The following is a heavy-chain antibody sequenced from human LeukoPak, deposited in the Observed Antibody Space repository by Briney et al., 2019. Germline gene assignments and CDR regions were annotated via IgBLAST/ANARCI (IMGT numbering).Heavy chain of an antibody. V-gene: IGHV3-66*04. CDR3: ARLYLPATRFDY. CDR2: IYSCGST. J-gene: IGHJ4*02. Sequence: GGSLRLSCAASGFTVSSNYMSWVRQAPGKGLEWVSVIYSCGSTYYADSVKGRFTISRDNSKNTLYPQMNSLRAEDTAVYYCARLYLPATRFDYWGQGTLVTVSS. CDR1: GFTVSSNY. D-gene: IGHD5-24*01.